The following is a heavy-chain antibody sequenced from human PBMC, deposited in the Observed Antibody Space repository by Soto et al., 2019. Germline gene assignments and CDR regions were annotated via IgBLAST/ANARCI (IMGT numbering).Heavy chain of an antibody. CDR2: IWYDGSNK. J-gene: IGHJ6*03. D-gene: IGHD4-17*01. Sequence: GGSLRLSCAASGFTFSSYGMHWVRQAPGKGLEWVAVIWYDGSNKYYADSVKGRFTISRDNSKKTLYLQMNSLRAEDTAVYYCARDNGDYFEDYYYYMDVWGKGTTVTVSS. CDR3: ARDNGDYFEDYYYYMDV. V-gene: IGHV3-33*01. CDR1: GFTFSSYG.